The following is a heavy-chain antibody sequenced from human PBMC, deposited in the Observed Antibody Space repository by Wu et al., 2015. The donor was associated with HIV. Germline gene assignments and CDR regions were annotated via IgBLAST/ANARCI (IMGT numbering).Heavy chain of an antibody. CDR3: ARGRIAAAGTPDWYFDL. Sequence: QVQLVQSGAEVKKPGASVKVSCKASGYTFTGYYMHWVRQAPGQGLEWMGWINPNSGGTNYAQKFQGGVTMTRDTSISTAYMELSRLRSDDTAVYYCARGRIAAAGTPDWYFDLWGRGTLVTVSS. CDR1: GYTFTGYY. V-gene: IGHV1-2*02. J-gene: IGHJ2*01. CDR2: INPNSGGT. D-gene: IGHD6-13*01.